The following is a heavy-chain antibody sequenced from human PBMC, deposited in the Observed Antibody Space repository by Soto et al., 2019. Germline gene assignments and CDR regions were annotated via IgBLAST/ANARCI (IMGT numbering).Heavy chain of an antibody. CDR1: GGSISSGGYY. J-gene: IGHJ6*02. CDR2: IYYSGST. Sequence: SETLSLTCTVSGGSISSGGYYWSWIRQHPGKGLEWIGYIYYSGSTYYNPSLKSRVTISVDTSKNQFSLKLSSVTAADTAVYYCAREDLRITMVRGVMYYYYYGMDVWGQGTTVTVSS. V-gene: IGHV4-31*03. CDR3: AREDLRITMVRGVMYYYYYGMDV. D-gene: IGHD3-10*01.